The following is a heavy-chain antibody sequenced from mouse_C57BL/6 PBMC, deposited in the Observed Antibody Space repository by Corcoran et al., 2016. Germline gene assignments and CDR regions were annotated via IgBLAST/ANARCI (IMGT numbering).Heavy chain of an antibody. V-gene: IGHV3-6*01. Sequence: DVQLQESGPDLVKPSQSLSLTCYVTGYSITSGYYWNRIRQFPGNKLEWMGYISYDGSNNYNPSLKNLNSITRDNSKNQFFLKLNSVTTEDTATDYCASDYSNYYYAMDYWGQGTSVTVSS. CDR1: GYSITSGYY. J-gene: IGHJ4*01. D-gene: IGHD2-5*01. CDR2: ISYDGSN. CDR3: ASDYSNYYYAMDY.